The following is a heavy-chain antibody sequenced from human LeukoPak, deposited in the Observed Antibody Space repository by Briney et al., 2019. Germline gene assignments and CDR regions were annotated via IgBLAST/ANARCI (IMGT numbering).Heavy chain of an antibody. J-gene: IGHJ4*02. D-gene: IGHD3-16*01. CDR2: IRSKAYGGTT. V-gene: IGHV3-49*04. Sequence: PGGSLRLSCTASGFTFGDYAMSWVRQAPGKGLEWVGFIRSKAYGGTTEYAASVKGRFTISRDDSKSIAYLQMNSLKTEDTAVYYCTRHRQPLWDYWGQGTLVTVSS. CDR1: GFTFGDYA. CDR3: TRHRQPLWDY.